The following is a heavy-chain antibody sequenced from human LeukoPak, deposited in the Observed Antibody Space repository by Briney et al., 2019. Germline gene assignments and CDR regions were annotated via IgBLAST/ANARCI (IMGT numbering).Heavy chain of an antibody. CDR1: GFTFSSYE. V-gene: IGHV3-48*03. CDR2: ISSSGSTI. CDR3: ARRELRYFDWLRAFDI. D-gene: IGHD3-9*01. Sequence: PEGSLRLSCAASGFTFSSYEMNWVRQAPGKGLEWVSYISSSGSTIYYADSVKGRFTISRDNAKNSLYLQMNSLRAEDTAVYYCARRELRYFDWLRAFDIWGQGTMVTVSS. J-gene: IGHJ3*02.